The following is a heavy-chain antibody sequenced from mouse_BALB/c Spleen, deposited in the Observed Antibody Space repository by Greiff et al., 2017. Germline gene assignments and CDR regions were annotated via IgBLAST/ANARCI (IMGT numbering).Heavy chain of an antibody. CDR1: GYSFTGYF. V-gene: IGHV1-20*02. D-gene: IGHD1-1*01. Sequence: VQLKESGPELVKPGASVKISCKASGYSFTGYFMNWVMQSHGKSLEWIGRINPYNGDTFYNQKFKGKATLTVDKSSSTAHMELRSLASEDSAVYYGAFTTVVANYAMDYWGQGTSVTVSS. J-gene: IGHJ4*01. CDR2: INPYNGDT. CDR3: AFTTVVANYAMDY.